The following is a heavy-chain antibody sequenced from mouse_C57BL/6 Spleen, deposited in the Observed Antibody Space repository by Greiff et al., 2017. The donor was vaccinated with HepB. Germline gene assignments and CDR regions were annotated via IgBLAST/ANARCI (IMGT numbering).Heavy chain of an antibody. CDR1: GYTFTSYW. Sequence: QVQLQQPGAELVKPGASVKMSCKASGYTFTSYWITWVKQRPGQGLEWIGDIYPGSGSTNYNEKFKSKATLTVDTSSSTAYMQLSSLTSEDSAVYYCARIFYYDYDDAMDYWGQGTSVTVSS. CDR2: IYPGSGST. D-gene: IGHD2-4*01. J-gene: IGHJ4*01. V-gene: IGHV1-55*01. CDR3: ARIFYYDYDDAMDY.